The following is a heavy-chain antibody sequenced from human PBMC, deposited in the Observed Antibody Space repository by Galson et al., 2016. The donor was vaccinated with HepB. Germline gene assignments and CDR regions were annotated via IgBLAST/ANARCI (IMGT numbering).Heavy chain of an antibody. D-gene: IGHD5-12*01. Sequence: TLSLTCAVSGGSISSGGYSWNWVRQPPGKGLEWIGYIYHGGSAYYNPSLKSRVTMSIDGSKNQFSLNLRSVTAADTAVYYCVGSGYNYYYGMDVWGQGSTVTVSS. J-gene: IGHJ6*02. V-gene: IGHV4-30-2*01. CDR3: VGSGYNYYYGMDV. CDR2: IYHGGSA. CDR1: GGSISSGGYS.